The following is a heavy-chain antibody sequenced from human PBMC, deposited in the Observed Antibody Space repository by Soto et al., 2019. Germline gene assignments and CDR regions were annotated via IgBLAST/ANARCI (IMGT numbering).Heavy chain of an antibody. D-gene: IGHD6-13*01. CDR3: ARIRGGSSWYWERDYYYGMDV. CDR1: GFSLSNARMG. Sequence: QVTLKESGPVLVKPTETLTLTCTVSGFSLSNARMGVSWIHQPPGKALEWLAHIFSNDEKSYSTSLKSRLTISKDTSKSQVVLTMTNMDPVDTATYYCARIRGGSSWYWERDYYYGMDVWGQGTTVTVSS. CDR2: IFSNDEK. J-gene: IGHJ6*02. V-gene: IGHV2-26*01.